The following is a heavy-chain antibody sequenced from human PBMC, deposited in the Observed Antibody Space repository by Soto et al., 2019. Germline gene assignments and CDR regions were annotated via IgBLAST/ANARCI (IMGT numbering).Heavy chain of an antibody. CDR3: ARGTFGVVKD. Sequence: QVQLQESGPGLVKPSETLSLTCTVSGGSISSYYWSWIRQPPGKGLEWIGYMYYTGSNNYNPSLTSRATISIDTSRNQFSLKLSSGTAADTALYYCARGTFGVVKDWGQGTLVTVSS. V-gene: IGHV4-59*01. J-gene: IGHJ4*02. CDR1: GGSISSYY. CDR2: MYYTGSN. D-gene: IGHD3-3*01.